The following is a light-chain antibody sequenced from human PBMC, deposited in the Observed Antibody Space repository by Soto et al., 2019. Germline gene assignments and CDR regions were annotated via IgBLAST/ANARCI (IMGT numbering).Light chain of an antibody. V-gene: IGLV2-14*01. CDR2: EVT. CDR1: SSDVGTYNY. J-gene: IGLJ1*01. Sequence: QSALTQPASVSGSPGQSITISCTGTSSDVGTYNYVSWYQLHPGEAPKLIIYEVTNRSSGVSDRFSGSKSGNTASLTISGLQSEDETDYYCSSYTSLSTVVFGTGTKVTVL. CDR3: SSYTSLSTVV.